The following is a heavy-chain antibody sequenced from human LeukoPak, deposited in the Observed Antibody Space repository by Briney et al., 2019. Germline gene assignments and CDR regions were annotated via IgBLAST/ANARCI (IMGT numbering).Heavy chain of an antibody. D-gene: IGHD5-12*01. CDR1: GYTFTSYG. J-gene: IGHJ4*02. CDR2: ISAYNGNT. V-gene: IGHV1-18*01. CDR3: ARVALVYSGYEGYDY. Sequence: ASVKVSCKASGYTFTSYGISWVRQAPGQGLEWMGWISAYNGNTNYAQKLQGRVTMTTDTSTSTAYMELRSLRSDDTAVYYCARVALVYSGYEGYDYWGQGTLVTVSS.